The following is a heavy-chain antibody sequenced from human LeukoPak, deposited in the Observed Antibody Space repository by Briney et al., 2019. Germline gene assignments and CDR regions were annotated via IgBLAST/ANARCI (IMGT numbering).Heavy chain of an antibody. J-gene: IGHJ4*02. V-gene: IGHV3-53*01. CDR3: ARLRRGY. CDR2: IKSDGTT. Sequence: GGSLRLSCAASGLTVTSNHMSWVRQAPGKGLEWVSLIKSDGTTEYADSVKGRFTISRDNSKNTLFLQMNSLRVEDTAVYSCARLRRGYWGRGTPVTVSS. CDR1: GLTVTSNH.